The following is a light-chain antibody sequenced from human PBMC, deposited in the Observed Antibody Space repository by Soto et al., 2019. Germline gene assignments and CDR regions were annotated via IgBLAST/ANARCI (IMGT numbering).Light chain of an antibody. CDR2: EVN. CDR1: SSDVGNYNY. V-gene: IGLV2-8*01. CDR3: SSYAGNNIV. J-gene: IGLJ3*02. Sequence: QSALTQPPSASGSPGQSVTISCTGTSSDVGNYNYVSWYQQHPGKVPKLMIYEVNKRPSGVHHRFSGSKSGNTASLTVSWLQAEDEADYYCSSYAGNNIVFGGGTHPTV.